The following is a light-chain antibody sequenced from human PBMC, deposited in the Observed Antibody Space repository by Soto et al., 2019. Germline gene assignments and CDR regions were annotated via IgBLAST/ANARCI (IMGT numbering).Light chain of an antibody. CDR2: LEGSGSY. Sequence: QLVLTQSSSASASLGSSVKLTCTLSSGHSSYIIAWHQQQPGKAPRYLMKLEGSGSYNKGSGVPDRFSGSSSGADRYLTIPTLQFGEEADYYCEPWDRNPLGVLGGGTKLPVL. J-gene: IGLJ3*02. V-gene: IGLV4-60*02. CDR1: SGHSSYI. CDR3: EPWDRNPLGV.